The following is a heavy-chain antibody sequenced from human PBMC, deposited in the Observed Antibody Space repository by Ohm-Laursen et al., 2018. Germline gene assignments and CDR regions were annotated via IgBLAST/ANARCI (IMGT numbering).Heavy chain of an antibody. V-gene: IGHV1-69*13. CDR3: ARGSGYYYPFDS. CDR2: IIPIFGTA. Sequence: VKISCKSSGYSFTSYGISWVRQAPGQGLEWMGRIIPIFGTANYAQKFQGRVTITADISTTTAYMELSSLRSEDTAVYYCARGSGYYYPFDSWGQGTLVTVSS. D-gene: IGHD3-22*01. J-gene: IGHJ4*02. CDR1: GYSFTSYG.